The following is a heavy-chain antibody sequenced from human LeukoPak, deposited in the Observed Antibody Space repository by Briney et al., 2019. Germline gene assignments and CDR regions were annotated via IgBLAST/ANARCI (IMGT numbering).Heavy chain of an antibody. V-gene: IGHV4-34*01. Sequence: KASETLSLTCAVYGGSFSGYYWSWFRQPPGKGLEWIGEINHSGSTNYNPSLKSRVTISVDTSKNQFSLNLSSVTAADTAVYYCARRSPNNSGWVFDYWGQGTLVTVSS. CDR1: GGSFSGYY. D-gene: IGHD6-19*01. CDR3: ARRSPNNSGWVFDY. CDR2: INHSGST. J-gene: IGHJ4*02.